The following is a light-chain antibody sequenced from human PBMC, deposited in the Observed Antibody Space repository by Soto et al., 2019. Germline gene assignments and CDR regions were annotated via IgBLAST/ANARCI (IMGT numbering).Light chain of an antibody. CDR2: GAS. V-gene: IGKV3-15*01. CDR3: QQYRNWPRT. CDR1: QSVDIN. J-gene: IGKJ1*01. Sequence: EVMMTQCPLTLSLSPGARVTLTCRASQSVDINLAWYQQKPGQAPRLLIYGASTRATDMPGRFSGRGSGTEFTLTISSLQSEDYAVYYCQQYRNWPRTFGQGTKVDI.